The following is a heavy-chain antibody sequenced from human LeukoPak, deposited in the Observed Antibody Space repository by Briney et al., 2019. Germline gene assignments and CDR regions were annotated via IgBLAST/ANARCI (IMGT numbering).Heavy chain of an antibody. CDR3: ARDTFYYDSSGYPDY. J-gene: IGHJ4*02. Sequence: ASVKVSCKASGYTFTSYGISWVRQAPGQGLEWMGWISTYNGNTNYAQKFQGRVTMTTETSTSTAYMELRSLRSDDTAVYYCARDTFYYDSSGYPDYWGQGTLVTVSS. V-gene: IGHV1-18*01. CDR2: ISTYNGNT. CDR1: GYTFTSYG. D-gene: IGHD3-22*01.